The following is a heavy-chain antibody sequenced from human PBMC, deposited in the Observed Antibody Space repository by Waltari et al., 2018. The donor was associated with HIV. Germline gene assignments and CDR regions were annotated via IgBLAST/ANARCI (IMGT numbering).Heavy chain of an antibody. Sequence: EVQVVESGGGLVQPGRSLRLSCTASGFTFGDYAMSWVRQAPGRGLEWVGLISSKAYDETTYYAASVKCRFTSSRDDSKTIAYLQMDILGTEDTAVYYCTAVNGWGSGTYNYWGQGTLVTVSS. CDR2: ISSKAYDETT. CDR3: TAVNGWGSGTYNY. CDR1: GFTFGDYA. V-gene: IGHV3-49*04. J-gene: IGHJ4*02. D-gene: IGHD3-10*01.